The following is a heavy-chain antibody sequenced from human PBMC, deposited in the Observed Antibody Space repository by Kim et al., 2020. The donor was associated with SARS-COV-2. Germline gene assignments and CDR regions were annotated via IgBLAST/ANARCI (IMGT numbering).Heavy chain of an antibody. V-gene: IGHV3-30-3*01. CDR1: GFTFGNYA. CDR3: GRVGERAAQLRDYGLDD. Sequence: GGSLRLSCAASGFTFGNYAMHWVRQAPGKGLQWAAGIKCDGNITYYANSVKGRFTISRDNSKNTLYLQMNSLRPEDTAVFYCGRVGERAAQLRDYGLDDWGQGTTVTVSS. J-gene: IGHJ6*02. D-gene: IGHD2-2*01. CDR2: IKCDGNIT.